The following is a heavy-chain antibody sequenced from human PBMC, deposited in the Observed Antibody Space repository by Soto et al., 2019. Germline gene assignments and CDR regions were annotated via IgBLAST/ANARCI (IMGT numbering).Heavy chain of an antibody. J-gene: IGHJ4*02. CDR3: ARDPQYSTSSQVFDS. Sequence: QVQLVQSGAEVKKPGASVKVSCKASGYTFTTYGISWVRQAPGQGLEWMGRISTYNGNTKYAQKHQGRVTMATDTSTRTAYMELRSLRSDETAVYYCARDPQYSTSSQVFDSWGQGTLVTVSS. CDR2: ISTYNGNT. CDR1: GYTFTTYG. D-gene: IGHD6-6*01. V-gene: IGHV1-18*01.